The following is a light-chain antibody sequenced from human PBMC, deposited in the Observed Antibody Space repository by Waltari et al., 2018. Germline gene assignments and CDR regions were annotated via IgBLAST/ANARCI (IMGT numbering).Light chain of an antibody. CDR3: ATWDDSLNGVV. CDR2: SNN. Sequence: QSVLTQPPSASGTPGPRVPLSCSGRPSNIGGHTLHWFQQLPGTAPKLLIYSNNQRPSGVPDRFSGSKYGTSASLAISGLQSEDEADFYCATWDDSLNGVVFGGGTKLTVL. V-gene: IGLV1-44*01. CDR1: PSNIGGHT. J-gene: IGLJ3*02.